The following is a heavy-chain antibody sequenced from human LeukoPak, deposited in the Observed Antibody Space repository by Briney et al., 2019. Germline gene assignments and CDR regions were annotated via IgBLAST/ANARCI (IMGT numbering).Heavy chain of an antibody. Sequence: SETLSLICAVSGFPISNGYYWGWIRQPPGKGLEWIGTIYYSGSTYYNPSLKRRVTISVDTSKNHFSLRLHSVTAADTAVYYCARVSGGYRVGVDYYGAGSSTYFDYWGQGTLVTVSS. D-gene: IGHD3-10*01. J-gene: IGHJ4*02. CDR1: GFPISNGYY. CDR3: ARVSGGYRVGVDYYGAGSSTYFDY. V-gene: IGHV4-38-2*01. CDR2: IYYSGST.